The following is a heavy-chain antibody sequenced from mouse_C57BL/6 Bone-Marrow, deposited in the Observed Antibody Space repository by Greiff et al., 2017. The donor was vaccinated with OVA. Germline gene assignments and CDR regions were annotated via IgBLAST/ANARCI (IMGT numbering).Heavy chain of an antibody. J-gene: IGHJ4*01. Sequence: VQLKQSGPGLAKPSQTLSLTCSVTGYSITSDYWNWIRKFPGNKLEYMGYISYSGSTYYNPSLKSRISITRDTSKNQYYLQLNSVTTEDTATYYCARGLWLRQEDYAMDYWGQGTSVTVSS. V-gene: IGHV3-8*01. D-gene: IGHD2-2*01. CDR1: GYSITSDY. CDR3: ARGLWLRQEDYAMDY. CDR2: ISYSGST.